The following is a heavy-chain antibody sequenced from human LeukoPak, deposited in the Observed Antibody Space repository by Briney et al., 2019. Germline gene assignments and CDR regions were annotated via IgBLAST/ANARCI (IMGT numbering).Heavy chain of an antibody. J-gene: IGHJ4*02. CDR3: ARDRNNYYFDY. Sequence: PGGSLRLSCVVSGISLSNYAMTWVRQAPGKGLEWVSYISERGGSTTYADSVRGRFTVSRDNSNNTLYLHMTSLRAEDTALYYCARDRNNYYFDYCGQGTLLSVSS. D-gene: IGHD1-20*01. CDR2: ISERGGST. CDR1: GISLSNYA. V-gene: IGHV3-23*01.